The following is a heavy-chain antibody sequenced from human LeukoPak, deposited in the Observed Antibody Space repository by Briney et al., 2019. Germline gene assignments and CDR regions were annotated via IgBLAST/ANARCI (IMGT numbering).Heavy chain of an antibody. D-gene: IGHD3-10*01. V-gene: IGHV4-34*01. CDR2: INHSGST. Sequence: SETLSLTCAVYGGSFSGYYWSWIRQPPGKGLEWIGEINHSGSTNYNPSLKSRVTISVDTSKNQFSLKLSSVTAADTAVYYCARGQRRKYGLYGSGSYYHDYWGQGTLVTVFS. CDR1: GGSFSGYY. CDR3: ARGQRRKYGLYGSGSYYHDY. J-gene: IGHJ4*02.